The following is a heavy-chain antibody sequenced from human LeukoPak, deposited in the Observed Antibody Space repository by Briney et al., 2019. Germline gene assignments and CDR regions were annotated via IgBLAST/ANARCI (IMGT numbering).Heavy chain of an antibody. V-gene: IGHV1-46*01. CDR3: ARERDIHYDFWSGYQGY. Sequence: ASVKVSCKASGYTFTSYYMHWVRQAPGQGLEWMGIINLSGGSTSYAQKFQGRVTMTRDTSTSTVYMELSSLRSEDTAVYYCARERDIHYDFWSGYQGYWGQGTLVTVSS. D-gene: IGHD3-3*01. J-gene: IGHJ4*02. CDR2: INLSGGST. CDR1: GYTFTSYY.